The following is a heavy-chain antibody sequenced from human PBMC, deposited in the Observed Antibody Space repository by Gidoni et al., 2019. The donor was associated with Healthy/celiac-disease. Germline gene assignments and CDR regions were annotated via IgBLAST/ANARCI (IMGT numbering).Heavy chain of an antibody. CDR1: GGSISSSSYH. J-gene: IGHJ4*02. CDR2: IYYSWST. D-gene: IGHD3-10*01. V-gene: IGHV4-39*01. Sequence: QLQLQESGPGLVKPSETLSLTCTVSGGSISSSSYHWGWIRQPPGKGLEWIGSIYYSWSTYYNPSLKSRVTISVDTSKNQFSLKLSSVTAADTAVYYCARHLDGEDYWGQGTLVTVSS. CDR3: ARHLDGEDY.